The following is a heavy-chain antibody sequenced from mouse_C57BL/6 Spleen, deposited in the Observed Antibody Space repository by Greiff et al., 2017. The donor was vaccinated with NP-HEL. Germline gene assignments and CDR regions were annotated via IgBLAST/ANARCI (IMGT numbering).Heavy chain of an antibody. CDR3: ARGRGEGAWFAY. Sequence: QVQLKQPGTELVKPGASVKLSCKASGYTFTSYWMHWVKQRPGQGLEWIGNINPSNGGTNYNEKFKSKATLTVDKSSSTAYMQLSSLTSEDSAVYYCARGRGEGAWFAYWGQGTLVTVSA. CDR1: GYTFTSYW. J-gene: IGHJ3*01. V-gene: IGHV1-53*01. CDR2: INPSNGGT.